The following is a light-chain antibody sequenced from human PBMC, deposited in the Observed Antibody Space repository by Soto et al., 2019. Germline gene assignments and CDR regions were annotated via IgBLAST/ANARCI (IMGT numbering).Light chain of an antibody. Sequence: DVQMTQSPSSLSASVGDSLTLTCRASQTVTSYLNWHQQKPGKAPKLLIYAASTLQSGVPSRFSGSGSGTEFTLTIISLQPEDFATYYCQQSYRFPKTLGRGTKVDIK. J-gene: IGKJ1*01. CDR3: QQSYRFPKT. CDR1: QTVTSY. CDR2: AAS. V-gene: IGKV1-39*01.